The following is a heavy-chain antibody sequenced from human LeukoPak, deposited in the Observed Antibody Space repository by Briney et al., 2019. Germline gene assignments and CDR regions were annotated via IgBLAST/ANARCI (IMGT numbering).Heavy chain of an antibody. Sequence: GGSLRLSCVASGFTFSDSYMSWIRQAPGKGLEWVSYTSHVGGFAYYTDSVRGRFTTSRDNAKNSLYLQMNSLRVEGTAVYYCATGGSVDAFDIWGHGTLVTVSS. V-gene: IGHV3-11*04. J-gene: IGHJ3*02. CDR2: TSHVGGFA. CDR3: ATGGSVDAFDI. D-gene: IGHD3-10*01. CDR1: GFTFSDSY.